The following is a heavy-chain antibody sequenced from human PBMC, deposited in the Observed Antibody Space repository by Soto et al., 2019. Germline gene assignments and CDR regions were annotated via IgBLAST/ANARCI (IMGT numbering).Heavy chain of an antibody. Sequence: GESLKISCRTSGYNFTTYWIGWVRQMPGKGLEWMGIIYPGDSDTRYSPSFHGQVIISADKSISTAYLQWSSLKASDTAIYYCSRRVTGTTTWFDPWGQGTLDTVSS. D-gene: IGHD1-7*01. CDR1: GYNFTTYW. CDR2: IYPGDSDT. V-gene: IGHV5-51*01. CDR3: SRRVTGTTTWFDP. J-gene: IGHJ5*01.